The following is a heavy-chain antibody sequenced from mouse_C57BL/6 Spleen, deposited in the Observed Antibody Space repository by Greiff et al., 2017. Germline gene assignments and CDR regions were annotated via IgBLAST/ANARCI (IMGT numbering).Heavy chain of an antibody. CDR1: GFSLTSYG. CDR2: IWSGGST. D-gene: IGHD2-12*01. CDR3: AGSYYSYFDY. Sequence: VQRVESGPGLVQPSQSLSITCTVSGFSLTSYGVHWVRQSPGKGLEWLGVIWSGGSTDYNAAFISRLSISKDNSKSQVFFKMNSLQADDTAIYYCAGSYYSYFDYWGQGTTLTVAS. V-gene: IGHV2-2*01. J-gene: IGHJ2*01.